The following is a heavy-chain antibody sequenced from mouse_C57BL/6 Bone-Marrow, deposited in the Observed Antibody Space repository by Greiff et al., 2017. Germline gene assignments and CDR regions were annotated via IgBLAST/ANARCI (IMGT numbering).Heavy chain of an antibody. CDR3: VRPLFITTVVAPFAY. D-gene: IGHD1-1*01. Sequence: EVQGVESGGGLVQPKGSLKLSCAASGFSFNTYAMNWVRQAPGKGLEWVARIRSKSNNYATYYADSVKDRFTISRDDSESMLYLQMNNLKTEDTAMYYCVRPLFITTVVAPFAYWGQGTLVTVSA. CDR2: IRSKSNNYAT. CDR1: GFSFNTYA. J-gene: IGHJ3*01. V-gene: IGHV10-1*01.